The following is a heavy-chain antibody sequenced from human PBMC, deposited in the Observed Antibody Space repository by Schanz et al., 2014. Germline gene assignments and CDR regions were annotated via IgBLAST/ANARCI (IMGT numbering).Heavy chain of an antibody. CDR2: ISGTGGDDT. CDR1: GFTLSNYA. J-gene: IGHJ4*02. CDR3: ANIERNED. Sequence: EVQLVESGGGLVQPGGSLRLSCAAPGFTLSNYAMHWVRQTPGKGLLWVSSISGTGGDDTYYADSVKGRFTISRDNSKNTLYLQMNSLRAEDTAVYYCANIERNEDWGQGTLVTVYS. D-gene: IGHD1-1*01. V-gene: IGHV3-23*04.